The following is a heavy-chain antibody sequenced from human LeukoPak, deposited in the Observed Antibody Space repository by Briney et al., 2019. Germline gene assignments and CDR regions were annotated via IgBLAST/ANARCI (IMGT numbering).Heavy chain of an antibody. D-gene: IGHD5-18*01. CDR1: GGSISSGGYY. V-gene: IGHV4-31*03. CDR2: IYYSGST. Sequence: SETLSLTCTVSGGSISSGGYYWSWIRQHPGKGLEWIGYIYYSGSTYYNPSLKSRVTISVDTSKNQFSLKLSSVTAADTAVCYCARANPDTSGDSYGYPYFDYWGQGTLVTVSS. J-gene: IGHJ4*02. CDR3: ARANPDTSGDSYGYPYFDY.